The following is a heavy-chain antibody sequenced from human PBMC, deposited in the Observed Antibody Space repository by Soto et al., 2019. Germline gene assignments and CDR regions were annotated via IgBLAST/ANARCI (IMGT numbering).Heavy chain of an antibody. CDR1: GGSISSYY. Sequence: QVQLQESGPGLVKPSETLSLTCTVSGGSISSYYWSWIRQPPGKGLEWIGYIYYSGSTNYNPSLKIRVTISVDTSKNQFSLKLSSVTAADTAVYYCARALYCSSTSCPFDYWGQGTLVTVSS. CDR2: IYYSGST. D-gene: IGHD2-2*01. CDR3: ARALYCSSTSCPFDY. V-gene: IGHV4-59*08. J-gene: IGHJ4*02.